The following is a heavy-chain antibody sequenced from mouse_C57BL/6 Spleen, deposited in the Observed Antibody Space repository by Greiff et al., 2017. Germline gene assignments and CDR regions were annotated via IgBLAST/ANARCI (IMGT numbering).Heavy chain of an antibody. J-gene: IGHJ4*01. V-gene: IGHV5-12*01. Sequence: EVKLMESGGGLVQPGGSLKLSCAASGFTFSDYYMYWVRQTPEKRLEWVAYISNGGGSTYYPDTVKGRFTISRDNAKNTLYLQMSRLKSEDTAMYYFARSGATTPLHYAMDYWGQGTSVTVSS. CDR3: ARSGATTPLHYAMDY. CDR2: ISNGGGST. D-gene: IGHD3-1*01. CDR1: GFTFSDYY.